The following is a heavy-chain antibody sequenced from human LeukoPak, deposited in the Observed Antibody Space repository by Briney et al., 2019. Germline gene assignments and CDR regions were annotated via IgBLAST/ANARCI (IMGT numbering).Heavy chain of an antibody. J-gene: IGHJ4*02. CDR3: ARGDLGGYSYRLDY. Sequence: SVKVSCKASGGTFSSYAISWVRQAPGQGLEWTGRIIPIFGTANYAQKFQGRVTITTDESTSAAYMELSSLRSEDTAVYYCARGDLGGYSYRLDYWGQGTLVTVSS. CDR1: GGTFSSYA. V-gene: IGHV1-69*05. CDR2: IIPIFGTA. D-gene: IGHD5-18*01.